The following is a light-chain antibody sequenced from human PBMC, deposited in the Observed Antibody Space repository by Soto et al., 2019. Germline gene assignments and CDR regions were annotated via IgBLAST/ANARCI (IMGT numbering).Light chain of an antibody. Sequence: ILLTQSPATLSVSPGERDTLTCRASQSVSSNLACYQQKPGQAPSLLIYGASTRANGIPARFSGSGSGTEFTLTISSLQSEDFASYYCQQYNNWPPITFGQGTRLEIK. CDR2: GAS. CDR1: QSVSSN. V-gene: IGKV3-15*01. J-gene: IGKJ5*01. CDR3: QQYNNWPPIT.